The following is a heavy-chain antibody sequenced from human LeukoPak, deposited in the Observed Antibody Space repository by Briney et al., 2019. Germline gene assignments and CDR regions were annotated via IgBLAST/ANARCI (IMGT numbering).Heavy chain of an antibody. Sequence: PSETLSLTCTVSGYSISSGYYWGWIRQPPGKGLEWIGEIYHSGSTNYNPSLKSRVTISVDKSKNQFSLKLSSVTAADTAVYYCARDFEGSSGLFDYWGQGTLVTVSS. V-gene: IGHV4-38-2*02. CDR1: GYSISSGYY. D-gene: IGHD6-19*01. CDR2: IYHSGST. J-gene: IGHJ4*02. CDR3: ARDFEGSSGLFDY.